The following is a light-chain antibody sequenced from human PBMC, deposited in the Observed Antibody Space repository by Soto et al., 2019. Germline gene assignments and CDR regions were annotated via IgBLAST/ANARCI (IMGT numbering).Light chain of an antibody. V-gene: IGKV1-5*03. Sequence: DIQMTQSPATLSASVGDRVTITCRASQSISNWLAWYQQKPGKPPKLLIYMASNLESGVPSRFSGSGYGTDFTLTITSLQPDDSATYFCQQYNHDSTFGQGTKVE. CDR2: MAS. CDR3: QQYNHDST. CDR1: QSISNW. J-gene: IGKJ1*01.